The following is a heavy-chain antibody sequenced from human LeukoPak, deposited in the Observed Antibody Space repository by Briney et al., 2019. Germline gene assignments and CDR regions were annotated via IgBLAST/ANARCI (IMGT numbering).Heavy chain of an antibody. V-gene: IGHV3-11*06. CDR3: ARGHCGGDCFFPVDY. J-gene: IGHJ4*02. CDR1: GFIFSDYY. Sequence: GGSLRLSCAASGFIFSDYYMTWIRQAPGKGLEWLSYISGSGSDTNYADSVKGRFTISRDIAKNSLYLQMNSLRDEDTAVYYCARGHCGGDCFFPVDYWGQGTLVTVSS. CDR2: ISGSGSDT. D-gene: IGHD2-21*02.